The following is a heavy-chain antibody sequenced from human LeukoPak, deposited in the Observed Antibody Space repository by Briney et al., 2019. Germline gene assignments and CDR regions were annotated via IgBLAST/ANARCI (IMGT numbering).Heavy chain of an antibody. CDR2: ISWNSGSV. CDR1: GFTFDDYA. CDR3: ARDGSLPDY. J-gene: IGHJ4*02. Sequence: GGSLRLSCAASGFTFDDYAMHWVRQLPGKGLEWVSGISWNSGSVGYADSVKGRFTISRDNAKNSLYLQMNSLRAEDTAVYYCARDGSLPDYWGQGTLVTVSS. V-gene: IGHV3-9*01.